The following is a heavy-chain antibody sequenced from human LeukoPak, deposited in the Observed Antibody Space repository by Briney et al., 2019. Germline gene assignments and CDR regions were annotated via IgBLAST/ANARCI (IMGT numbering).Heavy chain of an antibody. D-gene: IGHD1-26*01. CDR1: GGSISSYY. J-gene: IGHJ5*02. V-gene: IGHV4-59*01. Sequence: PSETLSLTCTVSGGSISSYYWSWIRQPPGKGLEWIGYIYYSGSTNYNPSLKSRVTISVDTSKNQFSLKLSSVTAADTAVYYCARERSGSSTGWFDPGGQGTLVTVSS. CDR3: ARERSGSSTGWFDP. CDR2: IYYSGST.